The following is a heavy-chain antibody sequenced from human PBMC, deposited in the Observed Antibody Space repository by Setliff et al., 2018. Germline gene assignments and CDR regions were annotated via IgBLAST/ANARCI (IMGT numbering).Heavy chain of an antibody. CDR2: IFHLGNT. CDR1: GFYISGGYC. Sequence: SETLSLTCTVSGFYISGGYCWGWIRQSPGKGLEWIASIFHLGNTNYNPSLKTRVTISVDTSKNQFSLKLVSMTAADTAVYYCTRGRSTGYNSWGQGPLVTVSS. J-gene: IGHJ4*02. CDR3: TRGRSTGYNS. D-gene: IGHD4-17*01. V-gene: IGHV4-38-2*02.